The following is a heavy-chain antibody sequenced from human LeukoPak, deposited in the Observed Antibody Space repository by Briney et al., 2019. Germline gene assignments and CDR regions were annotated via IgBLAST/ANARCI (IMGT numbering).Heavy chain of an antibody. J-gene: IGHJ4*02. D-gene: IGHD4-23*01. CDR3: ARDLDGGNSGVYYFDH. CDR1: GGTFSSYA. CDR2: IIPIFGTA. V-gene: IGHV1-69*05. Sequence: SVKVSCKASGGTFSSYAISWVRQAPGQGLEWMGRIIPIFGTANYAQKFQGRVTITTDESTSTAYMELSSLRSEDTAVYYCARDLDGGNSGVYYFDHWGQGTLVTVSS.